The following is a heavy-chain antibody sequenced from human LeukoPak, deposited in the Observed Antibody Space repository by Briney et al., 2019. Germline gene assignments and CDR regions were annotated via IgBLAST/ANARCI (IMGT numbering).Heavy chain of an antibody. CDR1: GFTFTSYW. D-gene: IGHD2-8*01. J-gene: IGHJ5*02. CDR3: ARIYLKMASAS. CDR2: IKEDGSEK. V-gene: IGHV3-7*01. Sequence: PGGSLRLSCAASGFTFTSYWMSWVRQAPGMGLEWVANIKEDGSEKYYVDSVKGRFTISRDNAKNSVSLQMNSLRVEDTAVYYCARIYLKMASASWGQGTLVTVSS.